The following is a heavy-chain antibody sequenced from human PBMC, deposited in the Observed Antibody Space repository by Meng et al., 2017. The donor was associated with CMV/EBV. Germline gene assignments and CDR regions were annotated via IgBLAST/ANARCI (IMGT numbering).Heavy chain of an antibody. Sequence: QVQGREWGPGLGKPSQPLSLTCTVSGGSISSGDYYWSWIRQPPGKGLEWIGYIYYSGSTYYNPSLKSRVTISVDTSKNQFSLKLSSVTAADTAVYYCARDNRRGGVDYWGQGTLVTVSS. CDR3: ARDNRRGGVDY. J-gene: IGHJ4*02. V-gene: IGHV4-30-4*08. D-gene: IGHD3-3*01. CDR2: IYYSGST. CDR1: GGSISSGDYY.